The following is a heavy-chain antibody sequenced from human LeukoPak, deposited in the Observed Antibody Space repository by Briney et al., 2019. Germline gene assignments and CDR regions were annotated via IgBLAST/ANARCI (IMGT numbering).Heavy chain of an antibody. V-gene: IGHV4-59*08. CDR3: ARHGPLGYCSGGSCYDLSYMDV. CDR1: GGSISSYY. CDR2: IYYSGST. Sequence: SETLSLTCTVSGGSISSYYWSWIRQPPGKGLEWIGYIYYSGSTNYNPSLKSRVTISVATSKNQFSLKLSSVTAADTAVYYCARHGPLGYCSGGSCYDLSYMDVWGKGTTVTVSS. J-gene: IGHJ6*03. D-gene: IGHD2-15*01.